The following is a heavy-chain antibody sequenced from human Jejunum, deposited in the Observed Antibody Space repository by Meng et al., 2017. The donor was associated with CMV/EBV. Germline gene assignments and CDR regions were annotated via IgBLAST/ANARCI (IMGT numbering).Heavy chain of an antibody. Sequence: GSGFTFSSYSIIWVRQAPRKGLDWVSLISKSGGDTYYADSVKGPFTLSRDNSKNTLFLQMNSLRAEDTAVYYCAKRSYASMSPFEFWGQGTLVTVSS. J-gene: IGHJ4*02. V-gene: IGHV3-23*01. CDR2: ISKSGGDT. CDR3: AKRSYASMSPFEF. CDR1: GFTFSSYS. D-gene: IGHD3-16*01.